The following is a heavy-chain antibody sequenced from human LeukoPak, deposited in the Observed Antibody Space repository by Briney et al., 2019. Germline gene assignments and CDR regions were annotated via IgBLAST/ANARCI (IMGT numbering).Heavy chain of an antibody. CDR1: GFTFSSYA. D-gene: IGHD3-22*01. Sequence: PGGSLRLSCAASGFTFSSYAMHWVRQAPGKGLEWVAVISYDGSNKYYADSVKGRFTISRDNSKNTLYLQMNSLRAEDTAVYYCAREYWDIGPENSKDYYDSSGIKAGFDYWGQGTLVTVSS. CDR2: ISYDGSNK. CDR3: AREYWDIGPENSKDYYDSSGIKAGFDY. J-gene: IGHJ4*02. V-gene: IGHV3-30-3*01.